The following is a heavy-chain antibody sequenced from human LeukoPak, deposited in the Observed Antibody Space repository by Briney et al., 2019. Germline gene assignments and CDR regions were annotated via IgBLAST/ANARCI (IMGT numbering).Heavy chain of an antibody. V-gene: IGHV3-30*03. CDR1: GFTFSSYG. Sequence: GGSLRLSCAASGFTFSSYGMHWVRQAPGKGLEWVAVISYDGSNKYYADSVKGRFTISKDNAKNTVYLQMNNLRAKDTAVYYCVSFYETYWGRGTLVTVSS. J-gene: IGHJ4*02. D-gene: IGHD2-2*01. CDR2: ISYDGSNK. CDR3: VSFYETY.